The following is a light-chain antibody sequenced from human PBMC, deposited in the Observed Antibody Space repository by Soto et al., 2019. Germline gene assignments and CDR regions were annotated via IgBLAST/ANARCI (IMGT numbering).Light chain of an antibody. J-gene: IGKJ5*01. Sequence: IQMTQSPSSLSASVGYRFTITCRASQSISSFLTWYQQKAGKAPKLLIYAASSLQSGVPSRFSGSGSGTDFTLTISTLEPEDFAVYYCQQRSSWLITFGQGTRLEIK. V-gene: IGKV1-39*01. CDR1: QSISSF. CDR2: AAS. CDR3: QQRSSWLIT.